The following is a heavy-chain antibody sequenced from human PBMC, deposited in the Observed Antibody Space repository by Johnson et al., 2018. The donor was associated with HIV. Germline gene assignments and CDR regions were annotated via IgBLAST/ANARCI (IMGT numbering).Heavy chain of an antibody. Sequence: VQLVESGGGVERPGGSLRLSCAASGFSFGDYGISWVRQLPGKGLEWVPGMNWNGGSTNYADSVKGRFTNSRDNANNSWYLQKNSLRAEDPALYYCARDRDPDSSSSVGAFDIWGKGTMVIGSA. CDR2: MNWNGGST. CDR1: GFSFGDYG. J-gene: IGHJ3*02. V-gene: IGHV3-20*04. CDR3: ARDRDPDSSSSVGAFDI. D-gene: IGHD6-6*01.